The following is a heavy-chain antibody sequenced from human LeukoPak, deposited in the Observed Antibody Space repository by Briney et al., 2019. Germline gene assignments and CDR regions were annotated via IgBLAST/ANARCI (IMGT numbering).Heavy chain of an antibody. CDR2: IYTSGST. J-gene: IGHJ4*02. D-gene: IGHD3-3*01. CDR1: GGSISSYY. CDR3: ARGPMFFGVAYCDY. Sequence: PSETLSLTCTVSGGSISSYYWSWVRQPAGKGLEWIGRIYTSGSTNYNPSLKSRVTMSVDTSKNQFSLKLSSVTAADTAVYYCARGPMFFGVAYCDYWGQGTLVTVSS. V-gene: IGHV4-4*07.